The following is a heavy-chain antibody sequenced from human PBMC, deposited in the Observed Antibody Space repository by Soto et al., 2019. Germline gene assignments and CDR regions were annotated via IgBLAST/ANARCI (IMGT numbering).Heavy chain of an antibody. CDR1: GGSISSGGYY. V-gene: IGHV4-31*03. J-gene: IGHJ6*02. CDR3: ARDQLGYCSGGSCYRTPNYYGMDV. D-gene: IGHD2-15*01. CDR2: IYYSGST. Sequence: PSETLSLTCTVSGGSISSGGYYWSWIRQQPGKGLEWIGYIYYSGSTYYNPSLKSRVTISVDTSKNQFSLKLSSVTAADTAVYYCARDQLGYCSGGSCYRTPNYYGMDVWGQGTTVTVSS.